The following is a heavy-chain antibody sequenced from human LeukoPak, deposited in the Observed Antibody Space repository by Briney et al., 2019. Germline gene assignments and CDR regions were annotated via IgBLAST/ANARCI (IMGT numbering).Heavy chain of an antibody. Sequence: SAVTVSYKPPVDTFCNYSISWVRQAHPQGLEWMGRTIPILGIAKYAKKFQSRLTITADTSTSTAYIQLAHLRSDDTAVYYCASQFLLPFDYWGRGTLVTVSS. J-gene: IGHJ4*02. CDR1: VDTFCNYS. D-gene: IGHD3-22*01. CDR3: ASQFLLPFDY. CDR2: TIPILGIA. V-gene: IGHV1-69*02.